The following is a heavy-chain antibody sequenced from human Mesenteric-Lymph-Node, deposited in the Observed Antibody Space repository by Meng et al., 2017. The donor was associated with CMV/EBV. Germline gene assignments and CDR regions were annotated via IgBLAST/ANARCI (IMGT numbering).Heavy chain of an antibody. V-gene: IGHV3-21*01. J-gene: IGHJ4*02. Sequence: WAASGFTFSSYSMNWVRQAPGKGLEWVSSISSSSSYIYYADSVKGRFTISRDNAKNSLYLQMNSLRAEDTAVYYCARKSAAIMGGFDYWGQGTLVTVSS. CDR3: ARKSAAIMGGFDY. CDR1: GFTFSSYS. CDR2: ISSSSSYI. D-gene: IGHD2-2*02.